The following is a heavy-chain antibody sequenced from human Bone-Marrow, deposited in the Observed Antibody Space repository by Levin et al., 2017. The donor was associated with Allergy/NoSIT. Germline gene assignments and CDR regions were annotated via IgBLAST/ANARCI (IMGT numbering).Heavy chain of an antibody. CDR1: GYTYSLHG. V-gene: IGHV1-18*01. CDR3: ARVVYYDSRGFFDY. J-gene: IGHJ4*02. D-gene: IGHD3-16*01. Sequence: ASVKVSCKASGYTYSLHGMSWVRQAPGQGLEWMGWISAYNGNINYAQKFQGRVIMTTDTATSTVYMELRSLTSDDTAVYYCARVVYYDSRGFFDYWGQGTLVTVSS. CDR2: ISAYNGNI.